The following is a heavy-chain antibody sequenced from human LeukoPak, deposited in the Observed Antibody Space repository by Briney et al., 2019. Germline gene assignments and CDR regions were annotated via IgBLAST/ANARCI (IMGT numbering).Heavy chain of an antibody. CDR3: ARDGRFGVVIDY. CDR2: IYYSGST. CDR1: GGSISSGDYY. V-gene: IGHV4-30-4*08. J-gene: IGHJ4*02. D-gene: IGHD3-3*01. Sequence: PSETLSLTCTVSGGSISSGDYYWSWIRQPPGKGLEWTGYIYYSGSTYYNPSLKSRVTISVDTSKNQFSLKLSSVTAADTAVYYCARDGRFGVVIDYWGQGTLVTVSS.